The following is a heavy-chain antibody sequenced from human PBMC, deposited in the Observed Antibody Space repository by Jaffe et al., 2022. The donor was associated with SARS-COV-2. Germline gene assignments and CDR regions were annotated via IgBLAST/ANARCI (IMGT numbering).Heavy chain of an antibody. CDR1: GFTFSSYA. Sequence: EVQLLESGGGLVQPGGSLRLSCAASGFTFSSYAMSWVRQAPGKGLEWVSAISGSGGSTYYADSVKGRFTISRDNSKNTLYLQMNSLRAEDTAVYYCAKDQEYSSYFPTSYGMDVWGQGTTVTVSS. J-gene: IGHJ6*02. D-gene: IGHD6-6*01. CDR3: AKDQEYSSYFPTSYGMDV. CDR2: ISGSGGST. V-gene: IGHV3-23*01.